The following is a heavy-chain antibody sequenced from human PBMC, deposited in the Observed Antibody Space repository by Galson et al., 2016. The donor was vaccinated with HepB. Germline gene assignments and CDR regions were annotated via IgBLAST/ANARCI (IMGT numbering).Heavy chain of an antibody. J-gene: IGHJ4*02. CDR1: GVTFSRYA. CDR3: ATQSSGTGPDGH. Sequence: SVKVSCKASGVTFSRYAITWVRQAPGQGLEWMGGLIPILGTANYAPNFQGRVTITADESRNTAYMEPSSLRSDDTAVYYCATQSSGTGPDGHWGQGTLVTVSS. CDR2: LIPILGTA. V-gene: IGHV1-69*13. D-gene: IGHD1-14*01.